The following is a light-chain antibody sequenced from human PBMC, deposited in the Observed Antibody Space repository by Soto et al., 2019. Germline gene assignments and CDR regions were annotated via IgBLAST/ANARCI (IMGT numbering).Light chain of an antibody. CDR3: SSYTSSSTLE. J-gene: IGLJ2*01. CDR2: DVS. CDR1: ISDVGGYNY. Sequence: QSALTQPASVSGSPGQSITISCTGTISDVGGYNYVSWYQQHPGKAPKLMVYDVSNRPSGVSNRVSGSKYGNTASLTISGLQDEDEADYYCSSYTSSSTLEFGGGTKVTVL. V-gene: IGLV2-14*01.